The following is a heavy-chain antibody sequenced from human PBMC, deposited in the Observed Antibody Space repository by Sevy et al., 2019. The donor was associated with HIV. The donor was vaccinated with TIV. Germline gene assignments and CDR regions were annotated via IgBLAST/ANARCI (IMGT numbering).Heavy chain of an antibody. CDR3: AKVLHIVVVPAAIDYYYGMDV. Sequence: GGSLRLSCAASGFTFSTYGMHWVRQAPGKGLEWVAFIRFDGTIKYYTDSVKGRSTISRANSKNTLYLQMNSLRAEDTAVYFCAKVLHIVVVPAAIDYYYGMDVWGQGTTVNVSS. D-gene: IGHD2-2*01. CDR2: IRFDGTIK. V-gene: IGHV3-30*02. J-gene: IGHJ6*02. CDR1: GFTFSTYG.